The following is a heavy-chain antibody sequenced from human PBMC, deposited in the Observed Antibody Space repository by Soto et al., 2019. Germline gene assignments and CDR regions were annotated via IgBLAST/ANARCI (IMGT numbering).Heavy chain of an antibody. Sequence: QVQLVQSGPEVKKPGASVKVSCKTSGYNFATYGMSWVRQAPGQGLEWIGWISAYNGNTESTQKFQGRVTMTTDTSTGTAYMELSGLTSDDSAMYYCARALLVVSPAAYFDYWGQGTLVTVSS. CDR2: ISAYNGNT. V-gene: IGHV1-18*01. CDR1: GYNFATYG. J-gene: IGHJ4*02. D-gene: IGHD2-21*01. CDR3: ARALLVVSPAAYFDY.